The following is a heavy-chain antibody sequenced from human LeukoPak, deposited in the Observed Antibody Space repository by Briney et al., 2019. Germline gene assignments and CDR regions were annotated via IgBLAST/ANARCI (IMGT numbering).Heavy chain of an antibody. V-gene: IGHV3-23*01. CDR1: GFTFTSYA. Sequence: PGGSLRLSCAASGFTFTSYAMTWVRQAPGKGLEWVSGISNSGSSTYYADSVKGRFTISRDNSKNTLYLQLTSLRAEDTAVYHCANTMVRGSYNTDVWGQGTTVTVSS. CDR3: ANTMVRGSYNTDV. J-gene: IGHJ6*02. CDR2: ISNSGSST. D-gene: IGHD3-10*01.